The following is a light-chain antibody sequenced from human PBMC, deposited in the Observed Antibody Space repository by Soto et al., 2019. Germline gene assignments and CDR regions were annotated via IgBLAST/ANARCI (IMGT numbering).Light chain of an antibody. CDR3: QQTYSSLIT. J-gene: IGKJ5*01. CDR1: QSIAIY. CDR2: AAS. V-gene: IGKV1-39*01. Sequence: IQRTEAPACRSRSVPDRFTITCRSSQSIAIYLNWYQQKPGKAPNLLIYAASSLQSGVPLRFSGSGSGTDFTLTISSLQPEDFATYYCQQTYSSLITFGQGTRLEIK.